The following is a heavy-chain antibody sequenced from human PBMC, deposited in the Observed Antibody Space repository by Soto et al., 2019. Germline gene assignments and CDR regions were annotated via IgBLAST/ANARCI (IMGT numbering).Heavy chain of an antibody. D-gene: IGHD6-13*01. V-gene: IGHV4-39*01. CDR1: GGSISSSSYY. CDR3: ARPLFDLAGQQREVAAFDI. J-gene: IGHJ3*02. Sequence: SETLSLTCTVSGGSISSSSYYWGWIRQPPGKGLEWIGSIYYSGSTYYNPSLKSRVTISVDTSKNQFSLKLSSVTAADTAVYYCARPLFDLAGQQREVAAFDIWGQGTMVTVSS. CDR2: IYYSGST.